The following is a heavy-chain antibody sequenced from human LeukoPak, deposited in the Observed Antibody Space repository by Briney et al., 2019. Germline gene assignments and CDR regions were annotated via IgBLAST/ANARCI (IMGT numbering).Heavy chain of an antibody. D-gene: IGHD4-17*01. CDR1: GFTFSSYG. V-gene: IGHV3-30*03. Sequence: GGSLRLSCAASGFTFSSYGMHWVRQAPGKGLEWVALISYDGSNKYYADSVKGRFTISRDNSKNTLYLQMNSLRAEDTAVYYCARERYGDYAYYFDYWGQGTLVTVSS. CDR2: ISYDGSNK. CDR3: ARERYGDYAYYFDY. J-gene: IGHJ4*02.